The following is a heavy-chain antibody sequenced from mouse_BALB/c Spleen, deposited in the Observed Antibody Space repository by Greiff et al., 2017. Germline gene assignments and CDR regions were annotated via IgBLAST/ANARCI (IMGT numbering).Heavy chain of an antibody. CDR1: GFTFSSYT. V-gene: IGHV5-6-4*01. CDR2: ISSGGSYT. Sequence: EVKLVESGGGLVKPGGSLKLSCAASGFTFSSYTMSWVRQTPEKRLEWVATISSGGSYTYYPDSVKGRFTISRDNAKNTLYLQMSSLKSEDTAMYYCTRGGPYDYYAMDYWGQGTSVTVSS. CDR3: TRGGPYDYYAMDY. J-gene: IGHJ4*01.